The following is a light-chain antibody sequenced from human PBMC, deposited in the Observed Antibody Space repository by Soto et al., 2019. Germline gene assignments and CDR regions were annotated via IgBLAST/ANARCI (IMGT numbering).Light chain of an antibody. V-gene: IGKV1-5*03. Sequence: DIQMTQSPSTLSASVGDRVTITCRASQSINIWLAWYQQKPGKAPKLLIYEASTFETGVPPRFSGSGSGTEVTLPISSLQPADVAAFYCQQDSYYSLWTFGQGTKVEIK. CDR1: QSINIW. CDR3: QQDSYYSLWT. J-gene: IGKJ1*01. CDR2: EAS.